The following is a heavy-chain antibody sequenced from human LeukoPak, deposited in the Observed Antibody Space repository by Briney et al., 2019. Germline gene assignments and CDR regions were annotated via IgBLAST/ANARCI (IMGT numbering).Heavy chain of an antibody. Sequence: SETLSLTCTVSGGSISSYYWSWIRQPPGKGLEWIGYIYHSGSTYYNPSLKSRVTISVDTSKNQFSLKLSSVTAADTAVYYCAREDYYDSSGYPYYYYGMDVWGQGTTVTVSS. J-gene: IGHJ6*02. CDR3: AREDYYDSSGYPYYYYGMDV. CDR2: IYHSGST. CDR1: GGSISSYY. D-gene: IGHD3-22*01. V-gene: IGHV4-59*12.